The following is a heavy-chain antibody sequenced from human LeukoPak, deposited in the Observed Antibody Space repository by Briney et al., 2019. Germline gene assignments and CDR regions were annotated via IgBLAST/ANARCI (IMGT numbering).Heavy chain of an antibody. CDR3: AKSVGDYGDYPYYFDY. J-gene: IGHJ4*02. D-gene: IGHD4-17*01. CDR1: GFTFSSYA. CDR2: ISGSGGST. V-gene: IGHV3-23*01. Sequence: GGSLRLFCAASGFTFSSYAMSWVRQAPGKGLEWVSAISGSGGSTYYADSVKGRFTISRDNSKNTLYLQMNSLRAEDTAVYYCAKSVGDYGDYPYYFDYWGQGTLVTVSS.